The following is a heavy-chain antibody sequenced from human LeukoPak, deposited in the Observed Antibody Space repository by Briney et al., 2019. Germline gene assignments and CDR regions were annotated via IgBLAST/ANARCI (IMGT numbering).Heavy chain of an antibody. D-gene: IGHD3-3*01. J-gene: IGHJ5*02. Sequence: GKSLRLSCAGSGFTFSGYGMHWVRQAPGKGLEWVTGIAYDGSRKHYADSVKGRFTISRDNSGNTMDLQMNSLRVEDTAVYHCTRYDSSRFDPWGQGTLVIVSS. CDR2: IAYDGSRK. CDR1: GFTFSGYG. V-gene: IGHV3-30*03. CDR3: TRYDSSRFDP.